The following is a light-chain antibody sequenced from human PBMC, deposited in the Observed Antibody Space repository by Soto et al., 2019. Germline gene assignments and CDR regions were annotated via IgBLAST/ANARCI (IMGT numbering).Light chain of an antibody. Sequence: ALTQPASVSGSPGQSITISCTGTRSDVGGYNYVSWYQQHPGKAPKVMIYEVSNRPSGVSNRFSGSKSGNTASLTISGLQAEDEADYYCSSYTSSRTYVFGTGTKVTLL. CDR3: SSYTSSRTYV. CDR1: RSDVGGYNY. V-gene: IGLV2-14*01. CDR2: EVS. J-gene: IGLJ1*01.